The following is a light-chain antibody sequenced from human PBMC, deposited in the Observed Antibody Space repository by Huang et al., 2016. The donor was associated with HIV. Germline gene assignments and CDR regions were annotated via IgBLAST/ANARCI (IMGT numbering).Light chain of an antibody. CDR1: QNLLYNSNNKNY. Sequence: DIVMTQSPDSLTVSLCERATIHCKSSQNLLYNSNNKNYLNWYQQKPGQPPKLLIYWASARESGVPDRFSGSGSGTNFTLNINSLQAEDVAIYYCQQYYSSLWTFGQGTKVEIK. V-gene: IGKV4-1*01. J-gene: IGKJ1*01. CDR2: WAS. CDR3: QQYYSSLWT.